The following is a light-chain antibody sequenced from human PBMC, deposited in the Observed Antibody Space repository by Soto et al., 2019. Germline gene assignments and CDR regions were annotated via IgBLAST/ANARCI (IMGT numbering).Light chain of an antibody. CDR1: SSDVGGYNY. Sequence: QSALTQPPSASGSPGQSVTISCTGTSSDVGGYNYVSWYQQHPGKAPKLMIYEVFKRPSGVPDRFSGSKSGNTASLTVSGLQAEDEDDYYCSSYAGSNNFDVFGTGTTLTVL. V-gene: IGLV2-8*01. CDR2: EVF. J-gene: IGLJ1*01. CDR3: SSYAGSNNFDV.